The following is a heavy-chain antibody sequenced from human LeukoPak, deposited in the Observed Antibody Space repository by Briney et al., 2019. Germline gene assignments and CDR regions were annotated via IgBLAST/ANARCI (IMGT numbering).Heavy chain of an antibody. CDR2: INGNGDIP. CDR3: ARIGMENFYDL. Sequence: GGSLRLSCAASGFTFSGFSMHWIRQAPGRGLEYVSAINGNGDIPFYTDSVRGRFTIFRDNSKNTLFVQMGSLRGEDTALYFCARIGMENFYDLWGQGTLVTVSS. V-gene: IGHV3-64*02. J-gene: IGHJ5*02. D-gene: IGHD2/OR15-2a*01. CDR1: GFTFSGFS.